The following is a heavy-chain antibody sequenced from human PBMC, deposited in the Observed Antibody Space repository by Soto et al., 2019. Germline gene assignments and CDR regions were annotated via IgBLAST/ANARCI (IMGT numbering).Heavy chain of an antibody. CDR2: IGGGGTDT. V-gene: IGHV3-23*01. J-gene: IGHJ5*01. Sequence: DVQLLESGGGLVQPGGSLTLSCAASRFTFSDFAMSWVRQAPGKGLEWVSSIGGGGTDTYYAVSVKGRFTISRATSKNTLYLQVDSLADEDTAVYYCAKEAVRYNWKWDWLDSWGHGTLVTVSS. D-gene: IGHD1-20*01. CDR1: RFTFSDFA. CDR3: AKEAVRYNWKWDWLDS.